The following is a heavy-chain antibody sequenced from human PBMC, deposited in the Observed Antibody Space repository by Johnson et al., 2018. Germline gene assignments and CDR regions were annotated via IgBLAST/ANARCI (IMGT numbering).Heavy chain of an antibody. CDR2: LKQDGSEK. J-gene: IGHJ6*02. CDR1: GFSFSTYW. Sequence: VQLVQSGGGLVRPGGSXRLSCAASGFSFSTYWMSWVRQAPGKGLEWVANLKQDGSEKYYVDSVKGRFTISRDNAKNSLYLQMDSLRDEDTAVYYCVRGGRGYNDAYYYGMDVWGQGTTVTVSS. V-gene: IGHV3-7*01. CDR3: VRGGRGYNDAYYYGMDV. D-gene: IGHD5-18*01.